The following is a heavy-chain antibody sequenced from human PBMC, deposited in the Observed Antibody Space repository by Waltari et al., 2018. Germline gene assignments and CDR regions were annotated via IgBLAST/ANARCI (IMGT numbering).Heavy chain of an antibody. CDR1: ACSLSSSSYY. V-gene: IGHV4-39*07. CDR2: LYSSGST. D-gene: IGHD2-15*01. Sequence: QLQLQESGPGLVKPSEALSFTCTVSACSLSSSSYYWGWIRQPPRKGLEWIGSLYSSGSTYYNPYLKSRVTRAVDKTKNKFALKLSSVTAADTAVYYCAISSRGNCSGGSCYTLDYWGQGTLVTVSS. J-gene: IGHJ4*02. CDR3: AISSRGNCSGGSCYTLDY.